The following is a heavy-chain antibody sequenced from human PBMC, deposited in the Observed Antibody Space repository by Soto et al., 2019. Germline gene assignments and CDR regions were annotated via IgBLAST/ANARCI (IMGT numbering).Heavy chain of an antibody. CDR3: ARVGPAHYYDSSGYYSPIGY. CDR1: GDTFSSYA. Sequence: QVQLVQSGAEVKKPGSSVKVSCKASGDTFSSYAINWVRQAPGQGLEWMGGISPMFGTANYAQKFKGRVTITAGESTSKVYMELSSLRSDDTAVYYCARVGPAHYYDSSGYYSPIGYWGQGTLVTVSS. CDR2: ISPMFGTA. J-gene: IGHJ4*02. V-gene: IGHV1-69*01. D-gene: IGHD3-22*01.